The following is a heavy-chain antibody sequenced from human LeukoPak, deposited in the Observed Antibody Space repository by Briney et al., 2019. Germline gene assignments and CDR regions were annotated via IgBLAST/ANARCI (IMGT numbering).Heavy chain of an antibody. V-gene: IGHV1-69*13. D-gene: IGHD3-10*01. CDR1: GCTFSSYA. J-gene: IGHJ5*02. CDR3: SRILWFGELAPSTNWYDP. Sequence: SVKVSCKASGCTFSSYAISWVRQAPGQGLEWMGGIIPIFGTANYAHYFQGRVTITADESTSTAYMELSSLRAEATAVYYCSRILWFGELAPSTNWYDPCGEGTVVAASA. CDR2: IIPIFGTA.